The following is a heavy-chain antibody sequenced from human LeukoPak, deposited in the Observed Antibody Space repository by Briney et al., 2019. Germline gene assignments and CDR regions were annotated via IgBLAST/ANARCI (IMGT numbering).Heavy chain of an antibody. CDR3: ARGIHYYDSSGYYYRIYYFDY. CDR2: INHSGST. CDR1: GGSFSGYY. V-gene: IGHV4-34*01. Sequence: SETLSLTCAVYGGSFSGYYWSWIRQPPGKGLEWIGEINHSGSTNYNPSLKSRVTISVDTSKNQFSLKLSSVTAADTAVHYCARGIHYYDSSGYYYRIYYFDYWGQGTLVTVSS. J-gene: IGHJ4*02. D-gene: IGHD3-22*01.